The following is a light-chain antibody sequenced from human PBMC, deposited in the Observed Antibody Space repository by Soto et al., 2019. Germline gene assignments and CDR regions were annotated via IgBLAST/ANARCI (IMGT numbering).Light chain of an antibody. V-gene: IGKV3-20*01. CDR1: QSVDTTF. CDR2: GAS. Sequence: EIVLTQSPGSLSLSPGQRATLSCRASQSVDTTFFAWYQKKPGQAPRLLIYGASKSATGIPDRFSGSGSGTDFTLIISRLEPEDFAVYYCQQYMSSVTFGQGTKVEIK. J-gene: IGKJ1*01. CDR3: QQYMSSVT.